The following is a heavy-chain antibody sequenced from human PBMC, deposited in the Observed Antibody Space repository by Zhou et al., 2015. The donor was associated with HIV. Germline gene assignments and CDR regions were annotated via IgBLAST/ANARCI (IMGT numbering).Heavy chain of an antibody. CDR2: FDPEDGET. V-gene: IGHV1-24*01. CDR3: ATGRPFIFGGIVVPAYAY. D-gene: IGHD3-16*02. CDR1: GYTLTELS. J-gene: IGHJ4*02. Sequence: QVRLLQSGAEVRKPGASVKVSCTVFGYTLTELSIYWVRQAPEKGLEWMGGFDPEDGETIYAQPFQGRLTLPDDPPTETAYMELHNLTSEDTAVYYCATGRPFIFGGIVVPAYAYWGQGTLVSVSS.